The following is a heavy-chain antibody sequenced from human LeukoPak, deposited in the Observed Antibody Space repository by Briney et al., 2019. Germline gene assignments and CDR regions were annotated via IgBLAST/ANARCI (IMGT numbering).Heavy chain of an antibody. D-gene: IGHD6-13*01. J-gene: IGHJ6*03. CDR3: ARLPGYSSSWYVYYYYYYYMDV. Sequence: GGSLRLSCAASGFTFSSYWMSWVRQAPGKGLEWVANIKQDGSEKYYVDSVKGRFTISRDNAKNSLYLQMNSLRAEDTAVYYCARLPGYSSSWYVYYYYYYYMDVWGKVTTVTVSS. CDR2: IKQDGSEK. CDR1: GFTFSSYW. V-gene: IGHV3-7*01.